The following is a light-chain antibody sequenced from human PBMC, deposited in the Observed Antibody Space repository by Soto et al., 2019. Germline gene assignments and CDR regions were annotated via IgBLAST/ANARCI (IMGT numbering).Light chain of an antibody. J-gene: IGLJ2*01. CDR3: QYYDSILSAPI. CDR2: EID. Sequence: QSVLTQPPSVSGAPGQRVTIACAGTSSNIGTGYDVHWYQQLPDTAPQLIIYEIDKRPSGVPDRVSGSRSCTSASLAITGLEAEDEADYYCQYYDSILSAPIFGGGTKLTLL. CDR1: SSNIGTGYD. V-gene: IGLV1-40*01.